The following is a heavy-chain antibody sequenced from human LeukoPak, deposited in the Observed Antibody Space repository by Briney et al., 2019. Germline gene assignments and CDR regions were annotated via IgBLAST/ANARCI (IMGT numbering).Heavy chain of an antibody. CDR1: GYTFTSYG. V-gene: IGHV1-18*01. J-gene: IGHJ5*02. CDR2: ISDYYGNK. Sequence: GATLKVSCKASGYTFTSYGISWVRQAPGQGLEWMGWISDYYGNKNYAQKLQGRVTMTTDTSTSTAYKELRRLRSDDTAVYYCARAPGIEDSFDPWGQGTLVTVSS. D-gene: IGHD6-13*01. CDR3: ARAPGIEDSFDP.